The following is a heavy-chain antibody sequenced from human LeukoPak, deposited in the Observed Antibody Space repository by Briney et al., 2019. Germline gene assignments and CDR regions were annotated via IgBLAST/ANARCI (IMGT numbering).Heavy chain of an antibody. CDR1: GFTFTTYW. D-gene: IGHD2-2*01. V-gene: IGHV3-7*03. CDR3: AKSACSSTSCYSDY. J-gene: IGHJ4*02. Sequence: AGGSLRLSCAASGFTFTTYWMSWVRQAPGKVLEWVANINQDGSEKYYVDSVKGRFTISRDNSKNTLYLQMNSLRAEDTAVYYCAKSACSSTSCYSDYWGQGTLVTVSS. CDR2: INQDGSEK.